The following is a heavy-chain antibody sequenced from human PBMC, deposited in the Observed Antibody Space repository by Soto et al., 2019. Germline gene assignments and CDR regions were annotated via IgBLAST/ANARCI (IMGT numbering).Heavy chain of an antibody. V-gene: IGHV4-61*08. CDR1: GGSVSSCGYL. CDR2: MSHSGST. D-gene: IGHD1-26*01. Sequence: SETLSLTCSVSGGSVSSCGYLWIWIRQPPGKALEWIGFMSHSGSTNYNPSLKSRVTISADTSKNQFSLKLGSVTAADTAVYYCARWSPRVGFDYWGQGILVTVSS. J-gene: IGHJ4*02. CDR3: ARWSPRVGFDY.